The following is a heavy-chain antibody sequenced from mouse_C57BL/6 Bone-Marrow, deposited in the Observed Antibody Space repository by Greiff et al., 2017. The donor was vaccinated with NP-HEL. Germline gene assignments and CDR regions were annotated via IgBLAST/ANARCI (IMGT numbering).Heavy chain of an antibody. Sequence: EVQLQQPGPELVKPGASVKIPCKATGYTFTDYNMDWVKQSHGKSLEWIGDINPNNGGTIYNQKFKGKATLTVDKSSSTAYMELRSLTSEDTAVYYCARRDYGSSYAMDYWGQGTSVTVSS. D-gene: IGHD1-1*01. CDR1: GYTFTDYN. CDR3: ARRDYGSSYAMDY. CDR2: INPNNGGT. V-gene: IGHV1-18*01. J-gene: IGHJ4*01.